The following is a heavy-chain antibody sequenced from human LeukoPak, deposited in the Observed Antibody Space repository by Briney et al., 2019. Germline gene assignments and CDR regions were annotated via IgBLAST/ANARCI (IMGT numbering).Heavy chain of an antibody. V-gene: IGHV4-38-2*02. Sequence: SETLSLTCTVSGYSISSGYYWGWIRQPPGKGLEWIGSIYHSGSTYYNPSLKSRVTISVDTSKNQFSLKLSSVTAADTAVYYCARSPLWFGELPNWFDPWGQGTLVTVSS. D-gene: IGHD3-10*01. CDR1: GYSISSGYY. CDR2: IYHSGST. CDR3: ARSPLWFGELPNWFDP. J-gene: IGHJ5*02.